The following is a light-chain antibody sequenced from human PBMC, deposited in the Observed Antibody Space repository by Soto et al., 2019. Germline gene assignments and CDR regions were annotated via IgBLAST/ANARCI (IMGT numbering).Light chain of an antibody. V-gene: IGKV1-33*01. J-gene: IGKJ4*01. Sequence: DIQMTQSPSTLSASVGDRVTITCRASQSISSWLAWYQQKLGRAPRLLIYDASNLETGVPSRFSGSGSGTDFTFTISSLQPEDIATYYCQQYDNLPLTFGGGTKVDIK. CDR2: DAS. CDR1: QSISSW. CDR3: QQYDNLPLT.